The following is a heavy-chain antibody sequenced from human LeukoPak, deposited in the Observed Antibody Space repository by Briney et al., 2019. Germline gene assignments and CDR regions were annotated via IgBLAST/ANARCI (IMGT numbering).Heavy chain of an antibody. D-gene: IGHD3-10*01. CDR2: INHSGST. Sequence: SETLSLTCAVYGGSFSGYYWSWIRQPPGKGLEWIGEINHSGSTNYNPSLKSRVTISVDTSKNQFSLKLSSVTAADTAVYYCARGPRRITMVRGVIRDAFDIWGQGTMVTVSS. V-gene: IGHV4-34*01. J-gene: IGHJ3*02. CDR3: ARGPRRITMVRGVIRDAFDI. CDR1: GGSFSGYY.